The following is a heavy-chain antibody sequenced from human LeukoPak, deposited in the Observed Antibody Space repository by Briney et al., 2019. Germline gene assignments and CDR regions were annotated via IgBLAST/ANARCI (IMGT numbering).Heavy chain of an antibody. D-gene: IGHD5-12*01. J-gene: IGHJ6*02. CDR2: IYPGDSET. Sequence: GASLKISCKGSGSIFTTYWIAWVRPMPEEGLEWMGIIYPGDSETRYSPSFQGQVTISVDKSITTAYLQWSSLKASDTAMYYCVRSGYTYGQYGMDVWGQGTTVTVSS. V-gene: IGHV5-51*01. CDR1: GSIFTTYW. CDR3: VRSGYTYGQYGMDV.